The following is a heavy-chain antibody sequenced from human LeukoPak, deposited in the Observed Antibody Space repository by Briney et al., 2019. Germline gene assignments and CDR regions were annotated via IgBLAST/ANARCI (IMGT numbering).Heavy chain of an antibody. V-gene: IGHV4-4*02. D-gene: IGHD3-22*01. J-gene: IGHJ4*02. Sequence: GSLRLSCAASGFTFSSYGMHWVRQPPGKGLEWIGEIYHSGSTNYNPSLKSRVTISVDKSKNQFSLKLSSVTAADTAVYYCARVGDSSGYYPFDYWGQGTLVTVSS. CDR2: IYHSGST. CDR1: GFTFSSYG. CDR3: ARVGDSSGYYPFDY.